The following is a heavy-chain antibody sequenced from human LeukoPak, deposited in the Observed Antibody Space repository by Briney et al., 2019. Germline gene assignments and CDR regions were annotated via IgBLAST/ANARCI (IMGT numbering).Heavy chain of an antibody. J-gene: IGHJ6*03. CDR1: GGSISSSSYY. D-gene: IGHD3-16*01. V-gene: IGHV4-39*07. Sequence: SETLSLTCTVSGGSISSSSYYWGWIRQPPGKGLEWIGSIYYSGSTYYNPSLKSRVTISVDTSRNQFSLKLSSVTAADTAVYYCARDGAHKNHYYSYYYMDVWGKGTTVTVSS. CDR3: ARDGAHKNHYYSYYYMDV. CDR2: IYYSGST.